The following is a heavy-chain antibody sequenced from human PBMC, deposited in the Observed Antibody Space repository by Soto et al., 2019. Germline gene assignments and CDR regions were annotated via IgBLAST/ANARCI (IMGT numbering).Heavy chain of an antibody. J-gene: IGHJ4*02. CDR3: ARARENYYDSSGYVY. V-gene: IGHV4-39*01. CDR2: IYYSGST. CDR1: GGSISSSSYY. D-gene: IGHD3-22*01. Sequence: NPSETLSLTCTVSGGSISSSSYYWGWIRQPPGKGLEWIGSIYYSGSTYYNPSLKSRVTISVDTSKNQFSLKLSSVTAADTAVYYCARARENYYDSSGYVYWGQGTLVTVSS.